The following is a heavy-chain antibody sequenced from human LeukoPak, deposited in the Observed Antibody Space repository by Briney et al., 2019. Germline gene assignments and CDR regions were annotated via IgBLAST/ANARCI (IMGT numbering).Heavy chain of an antibody. CDR2: FDPEDGET. Sequence: ASVKVSCKVSGYTLTELSMHWVRQAPGKGLEWLGGFDPEDGETIYAQKFQGRVTMTEDTSTDTAYMELSSLRSEDTAVYYCATGGTVTTTFGDMTPHWYFDLWGRGTLVTVSS. CDR1: GYTLTELS. V-gene: IGHV1-24*01. CDR3: ATGGTVTTTFGDMTPHWYFDL. D-gene: IGHD4-17*01. J-gene: IGHJ2*01.